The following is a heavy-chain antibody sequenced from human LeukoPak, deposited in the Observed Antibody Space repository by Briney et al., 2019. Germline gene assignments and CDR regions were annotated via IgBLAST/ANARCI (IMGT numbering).Heavy chain of an antibody. CDR2: IKQDGSEK. CDR3: ARAGSGRSPDWFDP. D-gene: IGHD1-26*01. V-gene: IGHV3-7*01. CDR1: GFTFSSYW. J-gene: IGHJ5*02. Sequence: GGSLRLSCAASGFTFSSYWMSCVCQAPGKGLEWVANIKQDGSEKYYVDSVKGRFTISRDNAKNSLYLQMNSLRAEDTAVYYCARAGSGRSPDWFDPWGQGTLVPVSS.